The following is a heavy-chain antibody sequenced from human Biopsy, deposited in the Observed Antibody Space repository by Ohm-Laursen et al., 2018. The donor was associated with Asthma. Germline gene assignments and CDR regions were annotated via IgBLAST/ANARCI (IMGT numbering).Heavy chain of an antibody. J-gene: IGHJ5*02. Sequence: TTQTLTLTCTVSGFSLRNARMGVTWIRQPPGKALEWLAHIFLNDEKSYSTSLKSRIPISKDTAKSQVVLTMSNMDPVDTATYYCARVVNYDFRSGYWFDPWGQGTLVTVSS. D-gene: IGHD3-3*01. V-gene: IGHV2-26*01. CDR1: GFSLRNARMG. CDR2: IFLNDEK. CDR3: ARVVNYDFRSGYWFDP.